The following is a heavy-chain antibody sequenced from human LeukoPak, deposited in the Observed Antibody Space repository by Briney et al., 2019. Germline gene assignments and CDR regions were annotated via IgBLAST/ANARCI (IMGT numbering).Heavy chain of an antibody. D-gene: IGHD2-15*01. CDR3: ARAGIVGDAFDI. CDR2: IYFTGST. Sequence: SETLSLTCTVSGGSISSGGYYWSWIRQPPGKGLEWIGYIYFTGSTNYNPSLKSRVIMSVDTSKNQFSLKVTSVNVADTAVYYCARAGIVGDAFDIWGQGTMVTVSS. J-gene: IGHJ3*02. V-gene: IGHV4-61*08. CDR1: GGSISSGGYY.